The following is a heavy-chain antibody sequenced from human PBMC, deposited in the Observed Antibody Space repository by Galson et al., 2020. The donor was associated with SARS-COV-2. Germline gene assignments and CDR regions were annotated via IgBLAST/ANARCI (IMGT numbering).Heavy chain of an antibody. CDR3: ARETVAGTRVDWQGVDS. D-gene: IGHD6-19*01. J-gene: IGHJ4*02. CDR1: GITTSNYW. CDR2: INNDGNST. Sequence: GASLKTSCAASGITTSNYWMHWVRQAPGKGLVWVSRINNDGNSTSNADPVRGRITISRDNANKTLYLQMNSRRAEDTAVYYCARETVAGTRVDWQGVDSGGQGTLVTVSS. V-gene: IGHV3-74*01.